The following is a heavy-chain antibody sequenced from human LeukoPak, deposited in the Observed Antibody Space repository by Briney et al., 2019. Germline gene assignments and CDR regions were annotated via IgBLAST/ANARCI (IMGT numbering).Heavy chain of an antibody. CDR1: GFTFSSYA. CDR2: IYSGGST. Sequence: GGSLRLSCAASGFTFSSYAMSWVRQAPGKGLEWVSVIYSGGSTYYADSVKGRFTISRDNSKNTLYLQMNSLRAEDTAVYYCARENCSSTSCYIYNYGMDVWGQGTTVTVSS. CDR3: ARENCSSTSCYIYNYGMDV. J-gene: IGHJ6*02. V-gene: IGHV3-66*01. D-gene: IGHD2-2*02.